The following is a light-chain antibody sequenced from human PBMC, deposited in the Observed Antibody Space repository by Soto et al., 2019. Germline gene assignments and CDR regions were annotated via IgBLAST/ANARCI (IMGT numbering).Light chain of an antibody. Sequence: QSALTQPPSASGSPGQSVTISCTGTSSDVGGYNYVSWYQQHPGKAPKLMIYEVSTRPSGVPDRFSCSKSGNTASLTVSGLQAEDEADYYCSSYAGSNRVFGGGTKVTVL. V-gene: IGLV2-8*01. CDR3: SSYAGSNRV. J-gene: IGLJ3*02. CDR2: EVS. CDR1: SSDVGGYNY.